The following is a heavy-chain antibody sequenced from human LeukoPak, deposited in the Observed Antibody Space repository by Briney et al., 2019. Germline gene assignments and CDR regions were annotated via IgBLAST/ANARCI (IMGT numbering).Heavy chain of an antibody. CDR1: GYIFNNYG. J-gene: IGHJ5*02. V-gene: IGHV1-18*01. CDR2: ISAYNGNT. CDR3: ARDLRTGHHLRGSWFDP. D-gene: IGHD3/OR15-3a*01. Sequence: ASVKVSCKASGYIFNNYGITWVRQAPGQGLEWMGGISAYNGNTHHAQKFQGRLTMTTDTSTSTAYMELRSLRSDDTAVYYCARDLRTGHHLRGSWFDPWGQGTLVTVSS.